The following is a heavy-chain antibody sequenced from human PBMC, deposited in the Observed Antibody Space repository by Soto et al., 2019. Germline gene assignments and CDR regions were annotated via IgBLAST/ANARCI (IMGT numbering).Heavy chain of an antibody. V-gene: IGHV3-9*01. J-gene: IGHJ6*02. CDR2: INWNSGSI. CDR1: GFTFSDYY. D-gene: IGHD3-10*01. Sequence: HPGGSLRLSCAASGFTFSDYYMSWVRQAPGKGLEWFSGINWNSGSIGYADSVKGRFTISRDNAKTSLYLQMNSLRVEDTALYYCAKDRGSGSYAANYYYYGMDVWGQGTTVTVSS. CDR3: AKDRGSGSYAANYYYYGMDV.